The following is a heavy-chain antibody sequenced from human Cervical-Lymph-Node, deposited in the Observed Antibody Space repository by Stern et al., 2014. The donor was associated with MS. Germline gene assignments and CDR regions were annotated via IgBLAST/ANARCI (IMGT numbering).Heavy chain of an antibody. V-gene: IGHV1-18*01. Sequence: QVQLVQSVAEVKRPGASVKVSCKASGYSFTSYGLSWVRQAPGQGLEWMGWLSTDNGNTKYAQRLQGSVTMTTDTSSNTAYMELRGLTSDDTAVYYCARQGRDYGDSFYFDHWGQGTLVTVSS. J-gene: IGHJ4*02. CDR3: ARQGRDYGDSFYFDH. CDR2: LSTDNGNT. D-gene: IGHD4-17*01. CDR1: GYSFTSYG.